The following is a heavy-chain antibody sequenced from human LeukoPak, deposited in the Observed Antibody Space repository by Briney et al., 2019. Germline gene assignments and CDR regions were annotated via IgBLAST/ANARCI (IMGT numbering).Heavy chain of an antibody. CDR1: GYTFTGYY. V-gene: IGHV1-2*02. CDR2: INPNSGGT. CDR3: ARVGPGIAAAFGY. Sequence: GASVKVSCKASGYTFTGYYMHWVRQAPGQGLEWMGWINPNSGGTNYAQKFQGRVTMTRDTSISTAYMELSRLRSDDTAVYYYARVGPGIAAAFGYWGQGTLVTVSS. J-gene: IGHJ4*02. D-gene: IGHD6-13*01.